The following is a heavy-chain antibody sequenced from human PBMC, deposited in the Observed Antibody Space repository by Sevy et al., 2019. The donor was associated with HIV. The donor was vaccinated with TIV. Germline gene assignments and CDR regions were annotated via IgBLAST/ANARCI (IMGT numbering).Heavy chain of an antibody. CDR2: IWYDGSNK. V-gene: IGHV3-33*01. J-gene: IGHJ4*02. CDR1: GFSISVYA. CDR3: ARDETSMFGGSNNQIPFDS. D-gene: IGHD3-3*01. Sequence: GGSLRLSCEASGFSISVYAMHWVRQAPGKGLEWVALIWYDGSNKHYADSVKGRFTISRDNSKNTLYLQMNSLRGEDTGVYYCARDETSMFGGSNNQIPFDSWGQGTLVTVSS.